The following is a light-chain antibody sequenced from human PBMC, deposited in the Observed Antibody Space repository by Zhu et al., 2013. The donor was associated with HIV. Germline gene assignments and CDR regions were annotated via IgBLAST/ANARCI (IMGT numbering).Light chain of an antibody. CDR3: QQYGSPWT. V-gene: IGKV3-20*01. CDR1: QRLRGTY. J-gene: IGKJ1*01. Sequence: EIVLTQSPATLSLSPGERATLSCRASQRLRGTYLAWYQQKPGQAPRLLFYGASSRATGVPQRFNGYGSGTDFTLTISRLEPEDFAVYYCQQYGSPWTFGQGTKVEIK. CDR2: GAS.